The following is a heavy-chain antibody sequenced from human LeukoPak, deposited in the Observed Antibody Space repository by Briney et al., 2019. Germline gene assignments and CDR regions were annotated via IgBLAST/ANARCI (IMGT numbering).Heavy chain of an antibody. CDR3: ARVRPKDLETVWSRAFDI. CDR2: INPSGGSR. CDR1: GYTFTNYY. J-gene: IGHJ3*02. V-gene: IGHV1-46*01. Sequence: ASVKVSCKASGYTFTNYYIHWVRQTPGQGLEWMGIINPSGGSRTYAQNFQGRVTMTRDMSTSTVYMELSSLRSEDTAVYYCARVRPKDLETVWSRAFDIWGQGTLVTVSS. D-gene: IGHD3-10*01.